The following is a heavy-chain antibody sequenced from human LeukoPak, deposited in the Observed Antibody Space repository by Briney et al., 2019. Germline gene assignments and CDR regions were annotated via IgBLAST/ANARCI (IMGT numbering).Heavy chain of an antibody. CDR3: ARDVGYAMAV. Sequence: PGGSLRLSCAASGFTFSNAWMHWVRQAPGKGLVWVSHVNSDGSVTTYADSVKGRFTISRDNAKNAVHLQMNSLRAEDTAVYYCARDVGYAMAVWGQGTTVSVSS. V-gene: IGHV3-74*01. D-gene: IGHD1-26*01. CDR2: VNSDGSVT. J-gene: IGHJ6*02. CDR1: GFTFSNAW.